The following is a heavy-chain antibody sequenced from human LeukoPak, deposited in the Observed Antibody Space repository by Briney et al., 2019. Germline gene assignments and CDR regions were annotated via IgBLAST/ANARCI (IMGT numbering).Heavy chain of an antibody. V-gene: IGHV4-34*01. Sequence: SETLSLTCAVYGGSFSGYYWSWIRQPPGKGLVWIGEINHSGSTNYNPSLKSRVTISVDTSKNQFSLKLSSVTAADTAVYYCARVVGAVSAYFDYWGQGTLVTVSS. CDR1: GGSFSGYY. J-gene: IGHJ4*02. CDR2: INHSGST. CDR3: ARVVGAVSAYFDY. D-gene: IGHD1-26*01.